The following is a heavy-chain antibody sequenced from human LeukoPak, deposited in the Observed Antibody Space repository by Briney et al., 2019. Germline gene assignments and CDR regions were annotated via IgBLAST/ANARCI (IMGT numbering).Heavy chain of an antibody. V-gene: IGHV4-31*03. CDR2: IYYSGST. D-gene: IGHD2-2*01. Sequence: SETLSLTCTVSGGSISSGDYYWSWIRQHPGKGLEWIGYIYYSGSTYYNPSLKSRVTISVDTSKNQFSLKLSSVTAADTAVYYCARLLPPFIVVVPAAIGWFDPWGQGTLVTVSS. J-gene: IGHJ5*02. CDR3: ARLLPPFIVVVPAAIGWFDP. CDR1: GGSISSGDYY.